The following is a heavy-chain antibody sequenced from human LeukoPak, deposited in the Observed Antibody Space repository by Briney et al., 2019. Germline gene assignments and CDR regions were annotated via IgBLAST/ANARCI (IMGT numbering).Heavy chain of an antibody. CDR3: ARGGRQGDY. CDR1: GGSFSGYY. V-gene: IGHV4-34*01. D-gene: IGHD1-26*01. J-gene: IGHJ4*02. Sequence: SETLSLTCAVYGGSFSGYYWSWIRQPPGKGLEWIGEINHSGSTNYNPSLKSRVTISVDTSKNQFSLKLSPVTAADTAVYYCARGGRQGDYWGQGTLVTVSS. CDR2: INHSGST.